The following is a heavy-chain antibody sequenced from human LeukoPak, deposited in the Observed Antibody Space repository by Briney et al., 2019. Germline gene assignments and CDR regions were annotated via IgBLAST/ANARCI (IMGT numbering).Heavy chain of an antibody. CDR2: IIPIFGTA. D-gene: IGHD2-15*01. J-gene: IGHJ5*02. Sequence: SVKVSCKAPGGTFSSYAISWVRQAPGQGLEWMGGIIPIFGTANYAQKFQGRVTITADESTSTAYMELSSLRSEDTAVYYCARDVCSGGSCYAWGFDPWGQGTLVTVSS. CDR3: ARDVCSGGSCYAWGFDP. CDR1: GGTFSSYA. V-gene: IGHV1-69*13.